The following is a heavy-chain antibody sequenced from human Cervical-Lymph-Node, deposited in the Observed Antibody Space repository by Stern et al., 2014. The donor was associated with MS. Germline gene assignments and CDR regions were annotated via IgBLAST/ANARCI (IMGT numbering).Heavy chain of an antibody. CDR3: ARGVTAVTNYVPNWCFDL. J-gene: IGHJ2*01. CDR2: VYYSGIT. Sequence: QLQLQESGPGLVKPSETLSLTCTVSGGSITNRDYWGWIRQSPGKGLEWIGSVYYSGITYFRPSLKSRATISIDTSKNHFSLKFTSGTATDTAVYFCARGVTAVTNYVPNWCFDLWGRGTLVTISS. CDR1: GGSITNRDY. D-gene: IGHD4-11*01. V-gene: IGHV4-39*02.